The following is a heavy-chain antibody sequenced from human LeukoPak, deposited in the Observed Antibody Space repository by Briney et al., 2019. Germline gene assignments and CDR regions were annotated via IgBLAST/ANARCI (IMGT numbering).Heavy chain of an antibody. CDR3: ARNIPFVRKSVRTNWFDP. D-gene: IGHD2-2*02. Sequence: GASVKVSCKASGYTFTSYDINWVRQAAGQGLEWMGWMNPSSGITGYAQKFQGRVTMTRDSSISTAYMELSNLRSEDTAVYYCARNIPFVRKSVRTNWFDPWGQGTLVTVSS. J-gene: IGHJ5*02. CDR2: MNPSSGIT. V-gene: IGHV1-8*01. CDR1: GYTFTSYD.